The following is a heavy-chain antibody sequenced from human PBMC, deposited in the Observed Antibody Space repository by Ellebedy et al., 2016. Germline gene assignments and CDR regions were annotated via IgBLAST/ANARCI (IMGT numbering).Heavy chain of an antibody. CDR1: GFTFSNFV. V-gene: IGHV3-23*01. CDR3: ARWRWLQSEFDH. CDR2: HYASDGKT. J-gene: IGHJ4*02. D-gene: IGHD5-24*01. Sequence: GESLKISXAASGFTFSNFVMSWVRQSPGKGLERVSTHYASDGKTYYVESVKGRFTISRDTSKNTLHLQMNSLRAEDTAVYYCARWRWLQSEFDHWGQGTLVTVSS.